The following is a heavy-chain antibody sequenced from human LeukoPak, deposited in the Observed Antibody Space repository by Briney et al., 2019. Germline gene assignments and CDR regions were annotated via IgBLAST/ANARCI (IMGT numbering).Heavy chain of an antibody. CDR3: VVGGSPGY. J-gene: IGHJ4*02. Sequence: PGGSLRLSCAASGFTFSDHAMSWVRQAPRKGLVWVSRISTDGYTTDYADFVQGRFTASRDNTKNTWSLEMNSLRAEDTAVYYCVVGGSPGYWGQGTLVTVSS. CDR2: ISTDGYTT. CDR1: GFTFSDHA. V-gene: IGHV3-74*01. D-gene: IGHD2-15*01.